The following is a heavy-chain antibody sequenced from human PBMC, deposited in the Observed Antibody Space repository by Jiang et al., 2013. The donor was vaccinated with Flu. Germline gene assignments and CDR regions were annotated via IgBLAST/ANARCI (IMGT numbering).Heavy chain of an antibody. D-gene: IGHD5-24*01. CDR1: GYSISSGYY. V-gene: IGHV4-38-2*01. Sequence: GSGLVKPSETLSLVCSVSGYSISSGYYWVWIRQPPGKGLEWTGTVHHSGTTYYNPSLNGRVTISMDTSKNQFSLKLSSVTAADTALYYCVRGRGDGNNRVFPSWGQGTLVTVSS. CDR2: VHHSGTT. J-gene: IGHJ5*02. CDR3: VRGRGDGNNRVFPS.